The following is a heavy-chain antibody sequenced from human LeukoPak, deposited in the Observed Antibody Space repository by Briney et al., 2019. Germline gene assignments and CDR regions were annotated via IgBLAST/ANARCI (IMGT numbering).Heavy chain of an antibody. CDR3: ARGVVRAAIVWFDP. V-gene: IGHV1-18*04. CDR2: ISAYNGNT. Sequence: ASVKVSCKASGYTFTSYGISWVRQAPGQGLKWMGWISAYNGNTNYAQKLQGRVTMTTDNSTSTAYMELRILTSDATPVYYCARGVVRAAIVWFDPWGHGTLVTVSS. CDR1: GYTFTSYG. D-gene: IGHD2-2*02. J-gene: IGHJ5*02.